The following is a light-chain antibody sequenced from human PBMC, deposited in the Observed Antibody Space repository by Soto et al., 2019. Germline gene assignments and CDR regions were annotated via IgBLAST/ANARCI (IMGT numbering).Light chain of an antibody. V-gene: IGLV2-11*01. Sequence: QSVLTQPPSVSGSPGQSVTISCTGTSSDVGGYNYVSWYQQHPGKAPKVMIYDVSKRPSGVPDRFSGSKPGNTASLTISGLQAEDEADYYCSSYTSSSTLSTYVFGTGTKVTVL. CDR1: SSDVGGYNY. J-gene: IGLJ1*01. CDR2: DVS. CDR3: SSYTSSSTLSTYV.